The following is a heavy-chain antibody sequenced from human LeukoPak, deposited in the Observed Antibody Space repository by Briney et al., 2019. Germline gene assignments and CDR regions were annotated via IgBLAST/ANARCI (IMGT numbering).Heavy chain of an antibody. CDR3: ARVCGSGSYPFDY. CDR1: GYTLTELS. CDR2: INPNSGGT. D-gene: IGHD3-10*01. Sequence: ASVKVSCKVSGYTLTELSMHWVRQAPGQGLEWMGRINPNSGGTNYAQKFQGRVTMTRDTSISTAYMELSSLRSEDTAVYYCARVCGSGSYPFDYWGQGTLVTVSS. V-gene: IGHV1-2*06. J-gene: IGHJ4*02.